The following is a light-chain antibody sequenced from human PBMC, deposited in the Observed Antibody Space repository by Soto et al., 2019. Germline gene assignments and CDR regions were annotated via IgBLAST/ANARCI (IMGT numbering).Light chain of an antibody. J-gene: IGKJ2*01. CDR3: QQYGGSPYT. CDR2: DAS. Sequence: EIVLTQSPGTLSLSPGERATLSCRASQSVSNSYLAWYQQKPGQAPRLLIYDASSRATVIPDRFSGSGSGTDFTLTISRLGPEDFAVYYCQQYGGSPYTFGQGTKLEIK. CDR1: QSVSNSY. V-gene: IGKV3-20*01.